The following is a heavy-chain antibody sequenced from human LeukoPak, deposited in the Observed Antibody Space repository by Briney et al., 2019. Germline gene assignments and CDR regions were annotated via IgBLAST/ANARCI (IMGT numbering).Heavy chain of an antibody. V-gene: IGHV1-18*01. CDR3: ARAAGFYDILTFDY. CDR1: GYIFTTYG. J-gene: IGHJ4*02. D-gene: IGHD3-9*01. Sequence: ASVKVSCKASGYIFTTYGITWVRQAPGQGLEWMGWISSYNGNTNYAQNLRARVTMTTDTSTSTAYMELRSLRSDDTAVYYCARAAGFYDILTFDYWGQGTLVTVSS. CDR2: ISSYNGNT.